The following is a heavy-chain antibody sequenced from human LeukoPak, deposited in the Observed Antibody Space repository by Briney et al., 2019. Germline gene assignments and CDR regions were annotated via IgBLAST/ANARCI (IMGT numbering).Heavy chain of an antibody. J-gene: IGHJ3*02. V-gene: IGHV3-7*01. CDR1: GFSFSSYG. Sequence: GGSLRLSCAASGFSFSSYGMSWVRQAPGKGLEWVANIKQDGSEKYYVDSVKGRFTISRDNAQNSLYLQMNSLRAEDTAVYYCVRDLAGPPQEAFDIWGQGTVVTVSS. CDR3: VRDLAGPPQEAFDI. CDR2: IKQDGSEK.